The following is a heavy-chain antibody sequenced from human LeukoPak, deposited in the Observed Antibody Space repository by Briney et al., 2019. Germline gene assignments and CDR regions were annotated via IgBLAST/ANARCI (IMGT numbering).Heavy chain of an antibody. V-gene: IGHV4-59*12. CDR3: ARVRVGALGPYYFDY. CDR2: IYYSGSS. J-gene: IGHJ4*02. D-gene: IGHD1-26*01. Sequence: SETLSLTCNVSGGSISGYHWSWIRQPPGKGLEWLGYIYYSGSSNYNPSLKSRVTISADTSKNQFSLKLSSVTAADTAVYYCARVRVGALGPYYFDYWGQGTLVTVSS. CDR1: GGSISGYH.